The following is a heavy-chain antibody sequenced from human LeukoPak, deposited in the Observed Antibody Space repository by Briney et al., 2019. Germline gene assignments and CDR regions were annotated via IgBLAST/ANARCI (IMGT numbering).Heavy chain of an antibody. CDR1: GFSFNSYT. D-gene: IGHD5-18*01. J-gene: IGHJ4*02. V-gene: IGHV3-21*01. CDR2: ISSSGSFI. Sequence: GSLRLSCAASGFSFNSYTMNWVRQAPGKGLEWVSSISSSGSFIFYADSMKGRFTISRDNANNSLSLQLNSLRAQDTAVYYCARDLKSGHSNSHDFDYWGQGTLVTVSS. CDR3: ARDLKSGHSNSHDFDY.